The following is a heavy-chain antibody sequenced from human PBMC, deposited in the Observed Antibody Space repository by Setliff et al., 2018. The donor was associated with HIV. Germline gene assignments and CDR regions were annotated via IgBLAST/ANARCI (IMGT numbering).Heavy chain of an antibody. J-gene: IGHJ4*02. CDR3: ARAYFGSGIYY. CDR2: IYSSGST. CDR1: GGSISSYY. Sequence: NLPETLSLTCTVSGGSISSYYWSWIRQPPGKGLEWLGHIYSSGSTNYNPSLKSRVTISVDTSKNQFSLKLYSVTAADTAVYYCARAYFGSGIYYWGQGTLVTVSS. V-gene: IGHV4-4*09. D-gene: IGHD3-10*01.